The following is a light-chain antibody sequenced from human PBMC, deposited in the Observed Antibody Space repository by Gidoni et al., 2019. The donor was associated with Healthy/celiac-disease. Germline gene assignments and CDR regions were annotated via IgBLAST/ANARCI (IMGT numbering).Light chain of an antibody. V-gene: IGLV2-23*03. Sequence: QSALTQPASVSGSPGQSITLSCTGTSSDVGSYNLLSWYQQHPGKAPKLMIYEGSKRPSGVSNRFSGSKSGNTASLTISGLQAEDEADYYCCSYAGSSTFLFGGGTKLTVL. CDR3: CSYAGSSTFL. J-gene: IGLJ2*01. CDR1: SSDVGSYNL. CDR2: EGS.